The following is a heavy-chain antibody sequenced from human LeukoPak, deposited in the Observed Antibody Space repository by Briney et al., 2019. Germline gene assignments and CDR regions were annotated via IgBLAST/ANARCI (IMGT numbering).Heavy chain of an antibody. Sequence: PGGSLRLSCEASGFTFSSYAMSWVRQAPGKGLEWVSVISGSGYTTHYADSVKGRFTISRDNFKNTLYLQMNSLRAEDTAVYYCAKDLGVDIVATTFDSWGQGTLVTVSS. D-gene: IGHD5-12*01. CDR3: AKDLGVDIVATTFDS. CDR1: GFTFSSYA. CDR2: ISGSGYTT. V-gene: IGHV3-23*01. J-gene: IGHJ4*02.